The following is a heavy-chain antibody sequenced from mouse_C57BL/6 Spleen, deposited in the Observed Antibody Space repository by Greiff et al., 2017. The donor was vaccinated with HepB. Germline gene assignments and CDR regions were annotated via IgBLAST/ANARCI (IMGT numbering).Heavy chain of an antibody. J-gene: IGHJ2*01. V-gene: IGHV1-18*01. CDR1: GYTFTDYN. D-gene: IGHD2-3*01. CDR3: GRVDGYLLYFDY. Sequence: EVQLQQSGPELVKPGASVKIPCKASGYTFTDYNMDWVKQSHGKSLEWIGDINPNNGGTIYNQKFKGKATLTVDKSSSTAYMELRSLTSEDTAVYDCGRVDGYLLYFDYWGQGTTLTVSS. CDR2: INPNNGGT.